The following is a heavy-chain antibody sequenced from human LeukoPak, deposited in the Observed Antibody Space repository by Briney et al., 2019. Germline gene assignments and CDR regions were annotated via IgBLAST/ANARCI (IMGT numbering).Heavy chain of an antibody. CDR2: IIPIFGTA. D-gene: IGHD3-22*01. V-gene: IGHV1-69*13. CDR1: GGTFSSYA. Sequence: SVKVSCKASGGTFSSYAISWVRQAPGQGLEWMGGIIPIFGTANYAQKVQGRVTITAPESTRTSYIELSSLRSEDTAVYYCARLDSYDSSGYPPWGPGTPVTASS. CDR3: ARLDSYDSSGYPP. J-gene: IGHJ5*02.